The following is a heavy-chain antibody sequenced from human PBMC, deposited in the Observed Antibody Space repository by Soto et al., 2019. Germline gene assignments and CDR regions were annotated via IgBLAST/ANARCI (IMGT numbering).Heavy chain of an antibody. J-gene: IGHJ5*02. D-gene: IGHD5-12*01. CDR2: IITLLGTA. CDR1: GGTFSNDI. V-gene: IGHV1-69*08. Sequence: QVQLVQSGAEVKKPGSSVKVSCKTSGGTFSNDIITWVRQAPGQGLEWMGRIITLLGTANYAQKFQGRVTITADKSTSTAYMELNSLKSDDTAVYYCSKESPIGSSFSGYDAIDLWGQGTLVTVSS. CDR3: SKESPIGSSFSGYDAIDL.